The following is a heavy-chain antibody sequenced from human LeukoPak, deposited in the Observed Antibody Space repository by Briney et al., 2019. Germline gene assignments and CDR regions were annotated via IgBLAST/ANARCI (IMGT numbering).Heavy chain of an antibody. J-gene: IGHJ6*02. Sequence: ASVKVSCKASGGTFSSYAISWVRQAPGQGLEWMGGIIPIFGTANYAQKFQGRVTITADESTSTVYMELSSLRSDDTAVYYCAREKLYGGYPYYYYGMDVWGQGTTVTVSS. CDR1: GGTFSSYA. D-gene: IGHD5-12*01. CDR2: IIPIFGTA. V-gene: IGHV1-69*13. CDR3: AREKLYGGYPYYYYGMDV.